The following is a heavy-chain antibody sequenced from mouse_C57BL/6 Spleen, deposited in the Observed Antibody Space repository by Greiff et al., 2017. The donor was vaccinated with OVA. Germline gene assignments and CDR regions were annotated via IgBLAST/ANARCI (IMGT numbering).Heavy chain of an antibody. CDR2: IRLKSDNYAT. Sequence: EVKLVESGGGLVQPGGSMKLSCVASGFTFSNYWMNWVRQSPEKGLEWVAQIRLKSDNYATHYAESVKGRFTISRDDSKSSVYLQMNNLRAEDTGIYYCTAWTYYFDYWGQGTTLTVSS. J-gene: IGHJ2*01. CDR3: TAWTYYFDY. CDR1: GFTFSNYW. V-gene: IGHV6-3*01.